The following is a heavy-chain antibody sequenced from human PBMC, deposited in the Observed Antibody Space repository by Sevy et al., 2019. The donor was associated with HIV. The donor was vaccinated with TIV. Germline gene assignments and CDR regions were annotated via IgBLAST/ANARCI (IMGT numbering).Heavy chain of an antibody. Sequence: SETLSLTCTVSGDSFSSYFWAWIRQPAGKGLEWIGRINTSGSTNYNPSLKSRVTMSVDISKSQFSLKVTSLTAADTAIYFCARSNWVTATNGFSNSYYFDYWGQGSLVTVSS. V-gene: IGHV4-4*07. J-gene: IGHJ4*02. CDR3: ARSNWVTATNGFSNSYYFDY. D-gene: IGHD7-27*01. CDR1: GDSFSSYF. CDR2: INTSGST.